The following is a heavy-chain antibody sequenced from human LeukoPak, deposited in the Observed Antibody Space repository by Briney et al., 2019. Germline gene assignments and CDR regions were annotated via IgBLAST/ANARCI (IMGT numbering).Heavy chain of an antibody. V-gene: IGHV1-69*13. Sequence: SVKVSCKASGGTFSSYAISWVRQAPGQGLEWMGGIIPIFGTANYAQKFQGRVTITADESTSTAYMELSSLRSEDTAVYYCARDSGRYLTPYHFDYWGQGTLVPVSS. CDR3: ARDSGRYLTPYHFDY. J-gene: IGHJ4*02. D-gene: IGHD1-26*01. CDR2: IIPIFGTA. CDR1: GGTFSSYA.